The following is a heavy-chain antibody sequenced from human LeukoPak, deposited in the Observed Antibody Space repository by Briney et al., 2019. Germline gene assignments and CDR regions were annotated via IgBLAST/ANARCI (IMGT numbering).Heavy chain of an antibody. J-gene: IGHJ4*02. CDR3: ARDAPAIVGAAVCDY. Sequence: GSSVKVSCKASGGTFSSYAISWVRQAPGQGLEWMGGIIPIFGTANYAQKFQGRVTMTTDTFTSTAYLELRSLRIDDTALYYCARDAPAIVGAAVCDYWGQGTLVTVSS. D-gene: IGHD1-26*01. CDR1: GGTFSSYA. V-gene: IGHV1-69*05. CDR2: IIPIFGTA.